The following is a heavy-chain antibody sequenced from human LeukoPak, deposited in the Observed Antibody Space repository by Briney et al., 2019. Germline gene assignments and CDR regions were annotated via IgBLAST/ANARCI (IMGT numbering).Heavy chain of an antibody. CDR1: GGSISSSSYY. V-gene: IGHV4-39*01. D-gene: IGHD3-9*01. CDR3: ASLHNFDLYY. J-gene: IGHJ4*02. CDR2: IHYSGST. Sequence: SETLSLTCTVSGGSISSSSYYWGWIRQPPGKGLEWIGSIHYSGSTYYNPSLSSRVTISEDTSKSQFSLKMSSVTAADTAVYYCASLHNFDLYYWGQGTLVTVSS.